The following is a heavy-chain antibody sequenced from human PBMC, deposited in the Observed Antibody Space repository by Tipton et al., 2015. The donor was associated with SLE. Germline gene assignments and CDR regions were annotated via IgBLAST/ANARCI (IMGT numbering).Heavy chain of an antibody. CDR1: GDAITNNNFY. Sequence: TLSLTCTVSGDAITNNNFYWDWVRQPPGKGLEWIGSIFHLGMTYYNSSLESRVTLSVDTSKNQFSLKLTSVTAADTAVYYCARQKTAVEITFDSWGQGALVTASS. V-gene: IGHV4-39*01. CDR2: IFHLGMT. D-gene: IGHD2-21*02. CDR3: ARQKTAVEITFDS. J-gene: IGHJ4*02.